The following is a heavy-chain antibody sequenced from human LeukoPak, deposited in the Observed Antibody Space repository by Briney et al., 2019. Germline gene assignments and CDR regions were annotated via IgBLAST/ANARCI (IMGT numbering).Heavy chain of an antibody. D-gene: IGHD1-14*01. CDR2: ISSSGSTI. J-gene: IGHJ6*03. Sequence: AGGSLRLSCAASGFTFSSYEMNWVRQAPGKGLEWVSYISSSGSTIYYADSVKGRFTISRDNAKNSLYLQMNSLRAEDTAVYYCARDRGNQRGYYYYYMDVWGKGTTVTVSS. V-gene: IGHV3-48*03. CDR3: ARDRGNQRGYYYYYMDV. CDR1: GFTFSSYE.